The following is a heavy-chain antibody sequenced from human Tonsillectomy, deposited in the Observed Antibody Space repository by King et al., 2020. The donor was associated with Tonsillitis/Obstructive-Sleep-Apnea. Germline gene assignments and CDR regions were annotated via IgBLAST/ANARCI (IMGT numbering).Heavy chain of an antibody. V-gene: IGHV3-7*02. Sequence: DVQLVESGGDLVQPGGSLRLSCVASGFTLRSHWMSWVRQARGKGLEWVANIKEDGSAKYYVDSVKGRFTISRDNAENSLWLQMNNLRAEDSAVYYCAKYGTGTDNAFDIWGQGTMVTVSS. CDR2: IKEDGSAK. D-gene: IGHD1-7*01. CDR1: GFTLRSHW. J-gene: IGHJ3*02. CDR3: AKYGTGTDNAFDI.